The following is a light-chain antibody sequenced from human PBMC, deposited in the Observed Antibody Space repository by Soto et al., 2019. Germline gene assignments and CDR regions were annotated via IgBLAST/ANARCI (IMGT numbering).Light chain of an antibody. V-gene: IGKV3-15*01. CDR2: GSS. CDR1: QSIRTH. Sequence: EIVMTQYPATLSVSPGERATLSCRASQSIRTHLARYQQKVGQAPRLLIYGSSTRATGIPARFSGSGSGTEFTLTISSLQSEDFAVYYCQHYYHWPPGYSFGPGTKLDIK. CDR3: QHYYHWPPGYS. J-gene: IGKJ2*01.